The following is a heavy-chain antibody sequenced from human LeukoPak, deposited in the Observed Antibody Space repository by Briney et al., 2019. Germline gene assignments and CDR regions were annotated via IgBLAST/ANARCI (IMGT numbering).Heavy chain of an antibody. D-gene: IGHD3-10*01. V-gene: IGHV3-7*01. Sequence: GGSLRLSCAASGFTFSNYWMTWVRQAPGKGLEWVATIKTDGSDKSYVDSVKGRFTISRDNAKNSLYLQMNSLRAEDTAVYHCAREANLLWFGEGCFDYSGQGTLVTVSS. CDR3: AREANLLWFGEGCFDY. CDR1: GFTFSNYW. J-gene: IGHJ4*02. CDR2: IKTDGSDK.